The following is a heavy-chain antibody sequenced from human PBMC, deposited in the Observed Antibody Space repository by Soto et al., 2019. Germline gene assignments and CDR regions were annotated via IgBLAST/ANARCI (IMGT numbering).Heavy chain of an antibody. CDR3: ARLTVPLDIVVLPAASFDF. J-gene: IGHJ4*02. CDR2: INPNSGGT. CDR1: GYTFTAYY. D-gene: IGHD2-2*01. Sequence: ASVKVSCKASGYTFTAYYIHWVRQAPGQGLEWMGWINPNSGGTNYAQKFQGRVAMTRDTSISTAYMELSRLRSDDTAVYYCARLTVPLDIVVLPAASFDFWGQGALVTVSS. V-gene: IGHV1-2*02.